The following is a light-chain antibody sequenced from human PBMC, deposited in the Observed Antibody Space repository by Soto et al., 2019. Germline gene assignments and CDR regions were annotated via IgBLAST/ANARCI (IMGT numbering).Light chain of an antibody. CDR1: QSVNSNH. CDR2: GAS. V-gene: IGKV3-20*01. CDR3: QQYGSSLVT. J-gene: IGKJ5*01. Sequence: EIVLTQSPGTLSLSPGERATLSCRASQSVNSNHLAWYQQRPGQAPRLLIYGASIRATGIPDRFSGSGSVTDFTLTISRLEPEDFAVFYCQQYGSSLVTFGQGTRLEIK.